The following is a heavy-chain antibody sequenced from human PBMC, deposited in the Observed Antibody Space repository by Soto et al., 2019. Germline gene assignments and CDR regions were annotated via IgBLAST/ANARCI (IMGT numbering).Heavy chain of an antibody. CDR1: GYSFTSYW. CDR3: ARHGAVRGVIISPYYYYGMDV. D-gene: IGHD3-10*01. J-gene: IGHJ6*02. Sequence: PGESLKISCKGSGYSFTSYWIGWVRQMPGKGLEWMGIIYPGDSDTRYSPSFQGQVTISADKSISTAYLQWSSLKASDTAMYYCARHGAVRGVIISPYYYYGMDVWGQGTTVTVSS. CDR2: IYPGDSDT. V-gene: IGHV5-51*01.